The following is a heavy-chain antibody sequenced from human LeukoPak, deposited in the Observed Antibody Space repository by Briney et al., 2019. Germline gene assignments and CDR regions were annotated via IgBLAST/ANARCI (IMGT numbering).Heavy chain of an antibody. CDR3: ASTYMITFGGVIVPHPHYFDY. CDR2: IIPIFGTA. V-gene: IGHV1-69*13. CDR1: GGTFSSYA. J-gene: IGHJ4*02. Sequence: EASVKVSCKASGGTFSSYAISWVRQAPGQGLEWTGGIIPIFGTANYAQKFQGRVTITADESTSTAYMELSSLRSEDTAVYYCASTYMITFGGVIVPHPHYFDYWGQGTLVTVSS. D-gene: IGHD3-16*02.